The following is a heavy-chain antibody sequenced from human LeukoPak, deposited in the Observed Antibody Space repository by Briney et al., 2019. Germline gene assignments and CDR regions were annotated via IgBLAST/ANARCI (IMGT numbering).Heavy chain of an antibody. D-gene: IGHD3-3*01. V-gene: IGHV3-7*05. CDR3: ARENVDYDFWSGYPNRFDP. CDR2: IRQDGSEK. Sequence: GGSLRLSCAVSGFTFTSYWMSWVRQAPGKGLEWVANIRQDGSEKYYVDSVKGRFSISRDNAKKSLYLQMNSLRADDTAVYYCARENVDYDFWSGYPNRFDPWGQGTLVTVSS. J-gene: IGHJ5*02. CDR1: GFTFTSYW.